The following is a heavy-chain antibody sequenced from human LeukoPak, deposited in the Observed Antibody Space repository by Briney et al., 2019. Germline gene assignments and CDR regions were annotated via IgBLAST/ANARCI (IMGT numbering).Heavy chain of an antibody. J-gene: IGHJ3*02. V-gene: IGHV1-2*02. CDR2: INPNSGGT. CDR3: ARTDYYDSMGARSVEAFDI. D-gene: IGHD3-22*01. CDR1: GYTFTGYY. Sequence: ASVKVSCKASGYTFTGYYMHWVRQAPGQGLEWMGWINPNSGGTNYAQKFQGRVTMTRDTSISTAYMELSRLRSDDTAVYYCARTDYYDSMGARSVEAFDIWGQGTMVTVSS.